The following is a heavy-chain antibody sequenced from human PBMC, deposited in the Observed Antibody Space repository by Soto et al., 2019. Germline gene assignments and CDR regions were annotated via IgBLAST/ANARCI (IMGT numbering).Heavy chain of an antibody. J-gene: IGHJ6*02. Sequence: QVQLVESGGGVVQPGRSLRLSCAASGFNFSSYGMHWVRQAPGKGLEWVAVIWYDGSNKYYADSVKGRFTISRDNSKNTLYLQMNSLRAEDTAVYYCARDELSGWYLNGYYYYGMDVWGQGTTVTVSS. CDR2: IWYDGSNK. V-gene: IGHV3-33*01. CDR3: ARDELSGWYLNGYYYYGMDV. CDR1: GFNFSSYG. D-gene: IGHD6-19*01.